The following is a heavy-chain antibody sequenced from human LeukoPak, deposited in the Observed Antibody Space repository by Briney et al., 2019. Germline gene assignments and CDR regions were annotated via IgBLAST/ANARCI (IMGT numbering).Heavy chain of an antibody. Sequence: GASVKVSCKASGGTFSSYAISWVRQAPGQGLEWMGGIIPIFGTANYAQKFQGRVTITADESTSKAYMELSSLRSEDTAVYYCARDRRTTPYNWFDPWGQGTLVTVSS. CDR1: GGTFSSYA. J-gene: IGHJ5*02. V-gene: IGHV1-69*13. D-gene: IGHD2-15*01. CDR2: IIPIFGTA. CDR3: ARDRRTTPYNWFDP.